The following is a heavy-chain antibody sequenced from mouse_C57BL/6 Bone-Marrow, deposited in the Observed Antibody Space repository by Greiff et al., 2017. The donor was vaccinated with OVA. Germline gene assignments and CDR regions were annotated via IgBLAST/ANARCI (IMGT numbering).Heavy chain of an antibody. CDR1: GFNIKDDY. V-gene: IGHV14-4*01. CDR2: IDPENGDT. D-gene: IGHD2-1*01. J-gene: IGHJ2*01. Sequence: EVQLQQSGAELVRPGASVKLSCTASGFNIKDDYMHWVKQRPEQGLEWIGWIDPENGDTEYASKFQGKATITADTSSNPAYLQLSSLTSEDTAVYYCTSYGNFSYWGQGPTLPVSS. CDR3: TSYGNFSY.